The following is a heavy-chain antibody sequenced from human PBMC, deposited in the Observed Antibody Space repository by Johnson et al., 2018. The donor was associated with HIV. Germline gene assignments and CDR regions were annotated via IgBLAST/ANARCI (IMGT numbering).Heavy chain of an antibody. V-gene: IGHV3-30*04. CDR2: ISYDGSNK. Sequence: QVQLVESGGVVVQPGGSLRLSCAASGFTFSSYALHWVRQAPGKGLEWVTVISYDGSNKYYADSVKGRFTISRDNSKNTLYLQMNSLGVEDTAVYYCARVEQLGAFDIWGQGTMVTVSS. D-gene: IGHD6-6*01. CDR1: GFTFSSYA. J-gene: IGHJ3*02. CDR3: ARVEQLGAFDI.